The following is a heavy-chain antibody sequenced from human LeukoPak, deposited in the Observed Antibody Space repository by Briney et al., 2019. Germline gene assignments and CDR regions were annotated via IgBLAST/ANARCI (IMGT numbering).Heavy chain of an antibody. CDR3: TIMHGYYDGSGYWVQ. V-gene: IGHV3-23*01. J-gene: IGHJ4*02. CDR1: GFTFGSYG. D-gene: IGHD3-22*01. Sequence: WGSLRLSCAASGFTFGSYGMSWVRQAPGKGLEWVSFITTTGATTSYADSVKGRFTISRDNARDTLYMQMNSLRDEDTALYYCTIMHGYYDGSGYWVQWGQGTLVTVSS. CDR2: ITTTGATT.